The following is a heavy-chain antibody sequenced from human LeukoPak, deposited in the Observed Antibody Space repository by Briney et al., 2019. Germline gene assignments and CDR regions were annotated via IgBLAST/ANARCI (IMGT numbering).Heavy chain of an antibody. V-gene: IGHV4-59*01. CDR1: GGSISSYY. D-gene: IGHD6-13*01. CDR3: ARALYSSSGVYYYYMDV. Sequence: SETLSLTCTVSGGSISSYYWSWIRQPPGKGLEWLGYIYYSGSTNYNPSLKSRVTISVHTSKNQFSLKLNSVTAADTAVYYCARALYSSSGVYYYYMDVGGKGTTVTVSS. CDR2: IYYSGST. J-gene: IGHJ6*03.